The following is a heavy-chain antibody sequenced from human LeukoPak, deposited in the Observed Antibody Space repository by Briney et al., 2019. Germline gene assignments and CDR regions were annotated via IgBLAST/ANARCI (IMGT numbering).Heavy chain of an antibody. J-gene: IGHJ4*02. CDR3: AKGVGEFGFRFDS. Sequence: GGSLRLSCAASGFTFSSHAMGWVRQAPGEGLEWVSVISGGGGSTYYADSLKGRFTISRDNSKNTLYLQMNSLTAADTAVYYCAKGVGEFGFRFDSWGQGTLVTVSS. V-gene: IGHV3-23*01. D-gene: IGHD3-16*01. CDR2: ISGGGGST. CDR1: GFTFSSHA.